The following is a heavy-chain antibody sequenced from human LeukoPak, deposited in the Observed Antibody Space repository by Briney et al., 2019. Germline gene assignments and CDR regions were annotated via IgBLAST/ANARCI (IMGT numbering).Heavy chain of an antibody. CDR2: IRSKTDGGTT. V-gene: IGHV3-15*01. CDR3: TTYVLVSGTRHFDS. Sequence: GGSLRLSCAASGFTFSSYWMSWVRQVPGKGLEWIGRIRSKTDGGTTDYAAPVKDRVTISRDDSRNTLFLQISSLKTEDTAIYYCTTYVLVSGTRHFDSWGQGALVTVSS. D-gene: IGHD5/OR15-5a*01. J-gene: IGHJ4*02. CDR1: GFTFSSYW.